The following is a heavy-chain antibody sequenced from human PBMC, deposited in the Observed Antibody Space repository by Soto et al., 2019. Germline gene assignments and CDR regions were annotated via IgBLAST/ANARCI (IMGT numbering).Heavy chain of an antibody. CDR3: AKSGGSQSYGMDV. Sequence: GGSLRLSCAASGFTFSSYGMHWVRQAPGKWLEWVAVISYDGSNKYYADSVKGRFTISRDNSKNTLYLQMNSLRAEDTAVYYCAKSGGSQSYGMDVWGQGTTVTVSS. J-gene: IGHJ6*02. CDR2: ISYDGSNK. V-gene: IGHV3-30*18. D-gene: IGHD2-15*01. CDR1: GFTFSSYG.